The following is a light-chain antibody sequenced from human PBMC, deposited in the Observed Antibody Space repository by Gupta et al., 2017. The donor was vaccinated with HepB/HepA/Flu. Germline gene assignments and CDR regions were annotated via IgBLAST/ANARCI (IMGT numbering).Light chain of an antibody. Sequence: DIQMTQSPSSLSASVGDRITITCRASQSIDTHLNWYQQKVGKAPKFLIYAASSLQSGVPSGFSGSGSGTDFTLTINSLQPEDFATYYCQQSYSIPQTFGQWTKVEIK. CDR1: QSIDTH. CDR2: AAS. V-gene: IGKV1-39*01. CDR3: QQSYSIPQT. J-gene: IGKJ1*01.